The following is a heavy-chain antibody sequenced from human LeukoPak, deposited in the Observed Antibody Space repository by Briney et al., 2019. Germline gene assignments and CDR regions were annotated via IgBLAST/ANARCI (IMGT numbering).Heavy chain of an antibody. D-gene: IGHD6-6*01. V-gene: IGHV1-18*01. J-gene: IGHJ4*02. CDR2: ISAYNGNT. CDR1: GYTFTSYG. Sequence: ASVKVSCKASGYTFTSYGISWVRQAPGQGLEWMGWISAYNGNTNYAQKLQGRVTMTTETSTSTAYMELRSLRSDDTAVYYCARSIVDRSKCGYWGQGSLVNVTS. CDR3: ARSIVDRSKCGY.